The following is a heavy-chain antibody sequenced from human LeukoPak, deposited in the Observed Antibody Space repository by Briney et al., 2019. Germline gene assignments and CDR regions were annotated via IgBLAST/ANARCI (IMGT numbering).Heavy chain of an antibody. CDR2: FYHSGIT. V-gene: IGHV4-38-2*02. D-gene: IGHD3-10*01. CDR1: GYSISSGYF. J-gene: IGHJ3*02. Sequence: SETLSLTCTVSGYSISSGYFWGWIRQPPGKGLEWIGSFYHSGITYYNPSLKGRVTISVEMSKNQFSLKLNSVTAADTAVYYCAKSNGYGLVDIWGQGTMVTVSS. CDR3: AKSNGYGLVDI.